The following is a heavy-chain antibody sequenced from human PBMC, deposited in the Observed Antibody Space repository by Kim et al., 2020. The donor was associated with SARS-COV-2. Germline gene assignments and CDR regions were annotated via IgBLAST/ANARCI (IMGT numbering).Heavy chain of an antibody. V-gene: IGHV3-33*01. Sequence: GGSLRLSCAASGFSFSSYGMHWVRQAPGKGLEWVAVIWSDGSNEYYTDSVKGRFTISRDNSKNTLYLQMNSLRAEDTAVYYCATPHEGYSFGGFVHWGQGTLVTVSS. D-gene: IGHD3-3*01. CDR1: GFSFSSYG. J-gene: IGHJ4*02. CDR3: ATPHEGYSFGGFVH. CDR2: IWSDGSNE.